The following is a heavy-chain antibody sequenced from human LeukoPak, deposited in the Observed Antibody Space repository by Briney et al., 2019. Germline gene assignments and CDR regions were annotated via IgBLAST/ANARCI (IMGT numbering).Heavy chain of an antibody. Sequence: PSETLSLTCSVSGGSISSDSYYWSWVRQPPGKGLEWIGSIYYSGSTYYHPSVKSRVTMSLDASNNQLSLRLSSVTAADTAVYYCARDNKKWPGILDYWGRGTLVTVSS. J-gene: IGHJ4*02. CDR1: GGSISSDSYY. CDR2: IYYSGST. D-gene: IGHD5-24*01. V-gene: IGHV4-39*07. CDR3: ARDNKKWPGILDY.